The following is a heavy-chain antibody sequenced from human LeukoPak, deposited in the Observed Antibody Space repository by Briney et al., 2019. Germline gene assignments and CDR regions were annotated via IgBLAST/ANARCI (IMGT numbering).Heavy chain of an antibody. CDR2: INHSGST. Sequence: SETLSLTCAVYGGSFSGYYWSWIRQPPGKGLEWIGEINHSGSTNYNPSLKSRVTISVDTSKNQFSLRLSSVTAADTAVYYCARDRGAAATGGYYYGMDVWGRGTTVSVSS. D-gene: IGHD6-13*01. CDR3: ARDRGAAATGGYYYGMDV. J-gene: IGHJ6*02. V-gene: IGHV4-34*01. CDR1: GGSFSGYY.